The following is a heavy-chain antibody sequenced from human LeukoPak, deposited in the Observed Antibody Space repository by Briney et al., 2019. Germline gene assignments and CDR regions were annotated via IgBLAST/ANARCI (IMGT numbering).Heavy chain of an antibody. D-gene: IGHD2-2*01. CDR3: ARGTIGYCSSDCYRSGFAFDI. J-gene: IGHJ3*02. CDR2: IYYSGST. CDR1: GGSISSYY. V-gene: IGHV4-59*08. Sequence: SETLSLTCTVSGGSISSYYWSWIRQPPGKGLEWIGYIYYSGSTNYNPSLKSRVTISVDTSKNQFSLKLSSVTAADTAVYYCARGTIGYCSSDCYRSGFAFDIWGQGTIVTVSS.